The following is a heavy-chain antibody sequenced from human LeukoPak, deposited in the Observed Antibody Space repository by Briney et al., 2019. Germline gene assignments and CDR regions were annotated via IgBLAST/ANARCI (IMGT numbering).Heavy chain of an antibody. CDR3: VSGISLSHWHYFDY. D-gene: IGHD2-15*01. J-gene: IGHJ4*02. CDR2: INPSGGST. V-gene: IGHV1-46*01. Sequence: ASVTVSCTASGYTFTSYYMHWVRPAPGQGLEWMGIINPSGGSTSYAQKFQGRVTMTRDTSTSTAYMELSGLRSEDTALYYCVSGISLSHWHYFDYWGQGTLVTVSS. CDR1: GYTFTSYY.